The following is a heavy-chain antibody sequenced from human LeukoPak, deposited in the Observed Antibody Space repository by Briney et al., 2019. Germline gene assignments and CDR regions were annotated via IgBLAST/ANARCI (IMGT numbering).Heavy chain of an antibody. D-gene: IGHD1-14*01. J-gene: IGHJ4*02. V-gene: IGHV4-31*03. CDR1: GGSISSGGYY. CDR2: IYYSGST. Sequence: SQTLSLTCTVSGGSISSGGYYWSWIRQHPGKGLEWIGYIYYSGSTYYNPSLKSRVTISVDTSKSQFSLKLSSVTAADTAVYYCARESILTGNFDYWGQGTLVTVSS. CDR3: ARESILTGNFDY.